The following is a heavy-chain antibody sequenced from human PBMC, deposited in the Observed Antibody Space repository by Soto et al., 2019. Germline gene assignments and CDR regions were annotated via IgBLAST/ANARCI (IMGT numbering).Heavy chain of an antibody. Sequence: QVQLVQSGVEVKKPGDSVKVSCKASGYTFTDYYMHWVRQAPGQGLEWMGWINPNVGDTNYAQKFQDWVTMTRDTSINTAYMELSSLKSDDTAVYYCARSPTYSTGWSTFQYWGQGTLVTVST. CDR3: ARSPTYSTGWSTFQY. CDR1: GYTFTDYY. J-gene: IGHJ1*01. CDR2: INPNVGDT. D-gene: IGHD6-19*01. V-gene: IGHV1-2*04.